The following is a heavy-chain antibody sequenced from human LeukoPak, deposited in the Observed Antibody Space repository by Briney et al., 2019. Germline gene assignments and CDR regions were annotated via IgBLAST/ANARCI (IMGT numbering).Heavy chain of an antibody. D-gene: IGHD2-2*01. CDR1: GFTFNNYW. Sequence: TGGSLRLSCVGSGFTFNNYWMSWVRQAPGKGMYWVANIKRDGREKNYVDSVKGRFTISRDNAKNSLYLQMNSLRAEDTAVYYCVREDDVKVPAHRGDWFDPWGQGTLVTVSS. V-gene: IGHV3-7*01. CDR3: VREDDVKVPAHRGDWFDP. J-gene: IGHJ5*02. CDR2: IKRDGREK.